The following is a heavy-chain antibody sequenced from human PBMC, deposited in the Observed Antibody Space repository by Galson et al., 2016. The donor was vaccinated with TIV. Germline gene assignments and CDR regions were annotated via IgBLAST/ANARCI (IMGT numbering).Heavy chain of an antibody. V-gene: IGHV3-30*03. CDR3: ARGYNSYFIDY. CDR1: GFTFRSYG. J-gene: IGHJ4*02. Sequence: SLRLSCATSGFTFRSYGFHWVRQAPGKGLEGVAFMSADGTEKYYGDPVRGRFTISRDNSKSTLYLQMSSLRPGDSAVYLCARGYNSYFIDYWGQGTLVTVSS. CDR2: MSADGTEK. D-gene: IGHD3-22*01.